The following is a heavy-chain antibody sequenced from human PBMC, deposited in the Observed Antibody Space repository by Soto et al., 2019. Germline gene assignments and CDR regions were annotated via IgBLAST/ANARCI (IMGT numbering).Heavy chain of an antibody. CDR1: GGSFSGYY. Sequence: SETLSLTCAVYGGSFSGYYWSWIRQPPGKGLEWIGEINHSGSTNYNPSLKSRVTISVDTSKNQFSLKLSSVTAADTAVYYCARGRHGDPAYWFDPWGQGTPVTVSS. CDR3: ARGRHGDPAYWFDP. J-gene: IGHJ5*02. CDR2: INHSGST. D-gene: IGHD4-17*01. V-gene: IGHV4-34*01.